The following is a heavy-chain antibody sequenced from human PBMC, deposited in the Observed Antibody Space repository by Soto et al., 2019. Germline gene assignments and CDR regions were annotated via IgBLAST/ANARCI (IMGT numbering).Heavy chain of an antibody. V-gene: IGHV2-5*02. Sequence: QITLKESGPTLVKPTQTLTLTCTFSGFSLSTSGVSVGWIRQPPGKALEWLALIYWDDDKRSSPSLKSRLTIPKEPSKNQVVLRMTIMDPVDTATYYCAHSRCGGDCLQSYPSHYYYGMDVWGQGTTVTVSS. CDR1: GFSLSTSGVS. D-gene: IGHD2-21*02. CDR2: IYWDDDK. J-gene: IGHJ6*02. CDR3: AHSRCGGDCLQSYPSHYYYGMDV.